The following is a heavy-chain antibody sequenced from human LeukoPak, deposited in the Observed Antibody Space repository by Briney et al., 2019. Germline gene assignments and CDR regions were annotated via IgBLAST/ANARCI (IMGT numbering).Heavy chain of an antibody. D-gene: IGHD3-22*01. CDR1: GYTFTSYD. CDR3: ARGRAYYYDSSGLAPDY. CDR2: MIPNSGNT. Sequence: ASVTVSCKASGYTFTSYDINWVRQATGQGLEWMGWMIPNSGNTGYAQKFQGRVTMTRNTSISTAYMELSSLRSEDTAVYYCARGRAYYYDSSGLAPDYWGQGTLVTVSS. V-gene: IGHV1-8*01. J-gene: IGHJ4*02.